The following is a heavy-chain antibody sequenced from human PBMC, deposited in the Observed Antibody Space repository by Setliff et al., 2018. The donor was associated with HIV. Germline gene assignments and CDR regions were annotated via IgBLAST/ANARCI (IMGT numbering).Heavy chain of an antibody. CDR2: INHSGST. J-gene: IGHJ6*03. CDR1: GGSFSGFY. Sequence: SETLSLTCAVYGGSFSGFYWNWIRQPPGKGLEWIGEINHSGSTNYNPSLKSRVTISVDTSKNQFSLRLSSVIAADTAVYYCALTGHRLLRGYMDVWGKGTTVTVSS. V-gene: IGHV4-34*01. CDR3: ALTGHRLLRGYMDV. D-gene: IGHD2-15*01.